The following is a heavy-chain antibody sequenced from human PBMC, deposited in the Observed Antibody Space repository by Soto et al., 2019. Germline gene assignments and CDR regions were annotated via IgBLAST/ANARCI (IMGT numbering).Heavy chain of an antibody. Sequence: APVKVCSKASCETFTSYVIIWVRQAPGQGLEWMGWISAYNGNTNYAQKLQGRVTMTTDTSTSTAYMELRSLRSDDTAVYYCARTGSSWYYFAYWGQGTLVTVSS. V-gene: IGHV1-18*04. D-gene: IGHD6-13*01. J-gene: IGHJ4*02. CDR1: CETFTSYV. CDR3: ARTGSSWYYFAY. CDR2: ISAYNGNT.